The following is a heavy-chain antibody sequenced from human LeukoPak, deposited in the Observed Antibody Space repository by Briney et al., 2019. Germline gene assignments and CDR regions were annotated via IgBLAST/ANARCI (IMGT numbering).Heavy chain of an antibody. D-gene: IGHD3-22*01. CDR1: GGSISSYY. CDR3: ARDWAGYHYDSSGYYNAFDI. CDR2: IYYSGST. V-gene: IGHV4-59*01. Sequence: SETLSLTCTVSGGSISSYYWSWIRQPPGKGLEWIGYIYYSGSTNYNPSLKSRVTISVDTSKNQFSLKLSSVTAADTAVYYCARDWAGYHYDSSGYYNAFDIWGQGTMVTVSS. J-gene: IGHJ3*02.